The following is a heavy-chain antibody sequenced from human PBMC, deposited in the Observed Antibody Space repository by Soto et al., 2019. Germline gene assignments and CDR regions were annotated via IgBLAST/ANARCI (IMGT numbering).Heavy chain of an antibody. CDR1: GGSISSYY. CDR3: ARHVNKRHGIAARPKHYYYGMDV. J-gene: IGHJ6*02. V-gene: IGHV4-59*01. D-gene: IGHD6-6*01. CDR2: IHHSGST. Sequence: ASETLSLTCTVSGGSISSYYWSWIRQPPGKGLEWIGYIHHSGSTNYNPSLKSRVTISVDTSKNQFSLKLSSVTAADTAMYYCARHVNKRHGIAARPKHYYYGMDVWGQGTTVTVSS.